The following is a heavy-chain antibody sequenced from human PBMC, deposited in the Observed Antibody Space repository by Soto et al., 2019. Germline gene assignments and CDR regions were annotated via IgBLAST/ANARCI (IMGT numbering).Heavy chain of an antibody. CDR2: IIPIFGTA. V-gene: IGHV1-69*13. J-gene: IGHJ1*01. CDR1: GGTFSSYA. CDR3: ARVGDSSGYYSRYFQH. D-gene: IGHD3-22*01. Sequence: SVKVSCKAAGGTFSSYAISWVRQAPGQGLEWMGGIIPIFGTANYAQKFQGRVTITADESTSTAYMELSSLRSEDTAVYYCARVGDSSGYYSRYFQHWGQGTLVTVSS.